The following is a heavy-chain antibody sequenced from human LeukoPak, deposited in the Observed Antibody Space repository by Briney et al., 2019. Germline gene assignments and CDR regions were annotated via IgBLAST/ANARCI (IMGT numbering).Heavy chain of an antibody. Sequence: GGSLRLSCAASGFTVDDYAMLWVRLAQGKGLEGVSGISWNSGSIDYSDSVKGRFTISRGNAKDSLHLQMNSLRTEDMALYFCARANYPYGRVYDAFDIWGQGTMVTVSS. D-gene: IGHD3-10*02. CDR1: GFTVDDYA. CDR3: ARANYPYGRVYDAFDI. CDR2: ISWNSGSI. J-gene: IGHJ3*02. V-gene: IGHV3-9*03.